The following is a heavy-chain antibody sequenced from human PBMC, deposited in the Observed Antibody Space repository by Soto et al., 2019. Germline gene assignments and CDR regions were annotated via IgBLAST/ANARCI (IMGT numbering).Heavy chain of an antibody. D-gene: IGHD1-1*01. Sequence: PGGSLRLSCAASGFTFDDYAMHWVRQAPGKGLEWVSGISWNSGSIGYADSVKGRFTISRDNAKNSLYLQMNSLRAEDTAFYYCAKDRYEERQDAFDIWGQGTMVTVSS. CDR1: GFTFDDYA. V-gene: IGHV3-9*01. CDR2: ISWNSGSI. CDR3: AKDRYEERQDAFDI. J-gene: IGHJ3*02.